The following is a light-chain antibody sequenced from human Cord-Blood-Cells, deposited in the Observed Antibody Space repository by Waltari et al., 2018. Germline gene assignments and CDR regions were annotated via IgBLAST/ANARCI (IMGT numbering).Light chain of an antibody. CDR3: QAWDSSTYV. V-gene: IGLV3-1*01. CDR2: QDS. CDR1: NLGAKY. Sequence: SYELTQPPSVSVSPGQPASITCSGSNLGAKYACWYQQKPGQSPVLVIFQDSKRPQGIPERFSGSNSGNTATLTISGTQAMDEADYYCQAWDSSTYVFGTGTKVTVL. J-gene: IGLJ1*01.